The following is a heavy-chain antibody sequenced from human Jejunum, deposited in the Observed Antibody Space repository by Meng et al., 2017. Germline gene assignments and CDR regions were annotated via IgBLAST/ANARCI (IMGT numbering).Heavy chain of an antibody. D-gene: IGHD5-18*01. Sequence: GESLKISCAASGFTFSSYEMNWVRQAPGKGLEWASYISSSGSAIYYADSVKGRFTISRDNAKNSLYLQMNSLRVEDTAIYYCARDVHNYGYLDYWGQGTLVTVSS. CDR1: GFTFSSYE. J-gene: IGHJ4*02. CDR2: ISSSGSAI. CDR3: ARDVHNYGYLDY. V-gene: IGHV3-48*03.